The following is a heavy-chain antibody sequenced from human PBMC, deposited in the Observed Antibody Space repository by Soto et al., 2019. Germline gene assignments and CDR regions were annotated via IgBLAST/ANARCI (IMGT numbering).Heavy chain of an antibody. CDR2: ISAYNGNT. CDR3: ARVVPAVPHRDYYYYYMDV. V-gene: IGHV1-18*01. Sequence: ASVKVSCKASGYTFTSYGISWVRQAPGQGLEWMGWISAYNGNTNYAQKLQGRVTMTTDTSTSTAYMELRGLRSDDTAVYYCARVVPAVPHRDYYYYYMDVWGKGTTVTVSS. D-gene: IGHD2-2*01. J-gene: IGHJ6*03. CDR1: GYTFTSYG.